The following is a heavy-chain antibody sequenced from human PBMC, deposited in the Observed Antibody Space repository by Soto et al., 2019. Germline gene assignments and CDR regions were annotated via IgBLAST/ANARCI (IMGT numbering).Heavy chain of an antibody. Sequence: EVQLLESGGGLVQPGGSLRLSCAASGFTFSSYAMSWVRQAPGKGLEWVSAFSGSGGSTYYADSVKGRFTISRDNSKNTLYLQMNSLRAEDTAVYYCAKSLLQYTGNPLDWGQGTLVTVSS. CDR3: AKSLLQYTGNPLD. J-gene: IGHJ4*02. CDR1: GFTFSSYA. CDR2: FSGSGGST. D-gene: IGHD1-1*01. V-gene: IGHV3-23*01.